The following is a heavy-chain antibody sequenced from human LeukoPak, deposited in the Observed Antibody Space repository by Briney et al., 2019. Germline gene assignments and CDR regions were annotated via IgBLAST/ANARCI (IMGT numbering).Heavy chain of an antibody. CDR1: GYTFTSYG. CDR2: IIPIFGTA. V-gene: IGHV1-69*13. CDR3: ARGPRFGESVYYYGMDV. Sequence: SVKVSCKASGYTFTSYGISWVRQAPGQGLEWMGGIIPIFGTANYAQKFQGRVTITADESTSTAYMELSSLRSEDTAVYYCARGPRFGESVYYYGMDVWGQGTTVTVSS. D-gene: IGHD3-10*02. J-gene: IGHJ6*02.